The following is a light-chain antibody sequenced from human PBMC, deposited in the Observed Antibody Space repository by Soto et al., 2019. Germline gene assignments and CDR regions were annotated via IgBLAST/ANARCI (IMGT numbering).Light chain of an antibody. CDR3: QQYDNSPGT. CDR2: GAS. V-gene: IGKV3-20*01. Sequence: EIVLTQSPGTLSLSPGERATLSCRASQSVSSSYLAWYQQKSGQAPRLLIYGASSRATGIPDRFSGSGSGTDFTLTISRLETEDFAVYYCQQYDNSPGTFGQGPKVDIK. J-gene: IGKJ1*01. CDR1: QSVSSSY.